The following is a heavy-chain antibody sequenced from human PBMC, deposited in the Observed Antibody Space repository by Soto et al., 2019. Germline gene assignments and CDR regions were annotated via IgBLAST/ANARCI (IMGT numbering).Heavy chain of an antibody. D-gene: IGHD6-13*01. V-gene: IGHV5-51*01. CDR3: ARLSGSWTPDY. J-gene: IGHJ4*02. Sequence: PGESLKISCKGSGYSFTNYWIGWVRQMPGEGLEWMGIIYPGDSDTRYSPSFQGQVTISADKSINTAYLQWNSLKASDIAMYYCARLSGSWTPDYWGQGTLVTVSS. CDR1: GYSFTNYW. CDR2: IYPGDSDT.